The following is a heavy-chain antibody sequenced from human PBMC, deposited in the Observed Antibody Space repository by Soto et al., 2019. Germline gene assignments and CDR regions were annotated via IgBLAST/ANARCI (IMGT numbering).Heavy chain of an antibody. CDR2: IYYSGST. D-gene: IGHD2-2*01. CDR3: ERAVVVVPAAQYFDY. V-gene: IGHV4-59*01. J-gene: IGHJ4*02. Sequence: PSETLSLTCTVSGGSISSYYWSWIRQPPGKGLEWIGYIYYSGSTNCNPSLKSRVTISVDTSKNQFSLKLSSVTAADTAVYYCERAVVVVPAAQYFDYWGQGTLVTVSS. CDR1: GGSISSYY.